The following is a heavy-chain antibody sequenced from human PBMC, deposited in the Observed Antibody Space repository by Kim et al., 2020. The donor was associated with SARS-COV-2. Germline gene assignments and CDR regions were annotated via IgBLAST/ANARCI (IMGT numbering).Heavy chain of an antibody. J-gene: IGHJ5*02. CDR3: ARTDRSSWHWFDP. CDR1: GGSISSYGYC. CDR2: IYCSGSS. Sequence: SETLSLTCTVSGGSISSYGYCWSRKRQHTGMDLEWIVYIYCSGSSYYNPTLKSRVTISVDTSKNQFSLKLSSVTAADAAVYYCARTDRSSWHWFDPWGQGTLVTVSS. D-gene: IGHD6-13*01. V-gene: IGHV4-31*03.